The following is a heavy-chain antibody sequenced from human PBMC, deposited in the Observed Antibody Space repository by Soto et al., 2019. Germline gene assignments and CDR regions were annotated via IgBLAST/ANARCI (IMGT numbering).Heavy chain of an antibody. V-gene: IGHV3-11*01. Sequence: QVQLVESGGGLVEPGGSLRLSCAASGFTFSDYYMSWVRQAPGKGLEWISYISSSGSTIYYADSVKGRFTISRDNAKNSRYLQMNSLRAEDTAIYYCARRSGSNAFDYWGQGTLVSVSS. CDR1: GFTFSDYY. J-gene: IGHJ4*02. CDR2: ISSSGSTI. D-gene: IGHD4-4*01. CDR3: ARRSGSNAFDY.